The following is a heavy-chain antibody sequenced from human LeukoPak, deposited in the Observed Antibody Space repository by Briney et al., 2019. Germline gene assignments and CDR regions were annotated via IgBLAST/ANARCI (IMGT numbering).Heavy chain of an antibody. CDR2: IKQDGSEK. CDR1: GFTFSNYW. V-gene: IGHV3-7*01. D-gene: IGHD1-26*01. CDR3: ASPRAGMSGSYHYYYYMDV. Sequence: GGSLRLSCAASGFTFSNYWMSWVRQAPGKGPEWVANIKQDGSEKYYVDSVKGRFTISRDNAKNSVYLQMNSLRAEDTAVYYCASPRAGMSGSYHYYYYMDVWGKGTTGTVSS. J-gene: IGHJ6*03.